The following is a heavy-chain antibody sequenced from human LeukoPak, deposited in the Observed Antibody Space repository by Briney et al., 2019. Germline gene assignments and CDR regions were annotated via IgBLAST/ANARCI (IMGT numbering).Heavy chain of an antibody. J-gene: IGHJ5*02. V-gene: IGHV3-9*01. Sequence: GGSLRLSCAASGFTFDDYAMQWVRQAPGKGLEWVSGISWNSGSIGYADSVKGRFTISRDNAKNSLYLQMNSLRAEDTAVYYCAKGDGQYNWFDPWGQGTLVTVSS. CDR1: GFTFDDYA. CDR3: AKGDGQYNWFDP. CDR2: ISWNSGSI. D-gene: IGHD2-21*02.